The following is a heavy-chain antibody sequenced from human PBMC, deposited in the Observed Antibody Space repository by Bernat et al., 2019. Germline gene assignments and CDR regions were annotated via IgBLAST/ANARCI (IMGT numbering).Heavy chain of an antibody. D-gene: IGHD3-10*01. Sequence: QVQLQESGPGLVKPSETLSLTCTVSGGSISSYYWSWIRQPPGKGLEWIGYIYYSGSTNYNPSLKSRVTISVDTSKNQFSLKLSSVTAADTAVYYCARRVYYYGSGSYYPPPSSYYYYMDVWGKGTTVTVSS. V-gene: IGHV4-59*08. CDR3: ARRVYYYGSGSYYPPPSSYYYYMDV. J-gene: IGHJ6*03. CDR1: GGSISSYY. CDR2: IYYSGST.